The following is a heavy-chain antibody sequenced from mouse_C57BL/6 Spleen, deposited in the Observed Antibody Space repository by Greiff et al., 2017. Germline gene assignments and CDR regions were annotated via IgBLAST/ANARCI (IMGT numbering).Heavy chain of an antibody. Sequence: QVQLQQPGAELVRPGSSVKLSCKASGYTFTSYWMHWVKQRPIQGLEWIGNIDPSDSETHYNQKFKDKATLTVDKSSSTAYMQLSSLTSEDSAVYYCARRGAYDYDGYYFDYWGQGTTLTVSS. D-gene: IGHD2-4*01. CDR2: IDPSDSET. J-gene: IGHJ2*01. CDR1: GYTFTSYW. V-gene: IGHV1-52*01. CDR3: ARRGAYDYDGYYFDY.